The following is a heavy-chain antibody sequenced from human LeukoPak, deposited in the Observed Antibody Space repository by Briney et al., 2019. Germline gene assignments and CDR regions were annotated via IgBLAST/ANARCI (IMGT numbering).Heavy chain of an antibody. CDR1: GYTFTDYY. J-gene: IGHJ4*01. CDR2: VNPNSGVT. Sequence: ASVKVSCKASGYTFTDYYMHWVRQAPGQGLEWMGSVNPNSGVTDYAQKFQGRITMTRDTSISTAYMELNRLTSDDTAVYYCARDTGFPFFDFWGHGALVTVSS. CDR3: ARDTGFPFFDF. V-gene: IGHV1-2*02.